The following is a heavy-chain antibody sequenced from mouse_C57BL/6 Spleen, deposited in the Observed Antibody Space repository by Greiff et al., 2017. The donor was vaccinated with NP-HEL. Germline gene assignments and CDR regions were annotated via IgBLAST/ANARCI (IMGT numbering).Heavy chain of an antibody. J-gene: IGHJ2*01. V-gene: IGHV14-4*01. CDR2: LDPENGDT. Sequence: EVQLQQSGAELVRPGASVKLSCTASGFNIKDDYMHWVKQRPEQGLEWIGWLDPENGDTEYASKFQGKATITADTSSNTAYLQLSSLTSEDTAVYYCTNGIGDYWGQGTTLTVSS. D-gene: IGHD2-1*01. CDR1: GFNIKDDY. CDR3: TNGIGDY.